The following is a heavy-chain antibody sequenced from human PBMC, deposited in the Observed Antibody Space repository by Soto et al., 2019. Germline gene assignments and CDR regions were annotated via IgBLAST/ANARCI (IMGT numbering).Heavy chain of an antibody. CDR2: ISAYNGNT. J-gene: IGHJ4*02. CDR3: ARDESLVPAAMPVHY. V-gene: IGHV1-18*01. CDR1: GYTFTSYG. D-gene: IGHD2-2*01. Sequence: ASVKVSCKASGYTFTSYGISWVRQAPGQGLEWMGWISAYNGNTNYAQKLQGRVTMTTDTSTSTAYMELRSLRSDDTAVYYCARDESLVPAAMPVHYWGQGTLVTVSS.